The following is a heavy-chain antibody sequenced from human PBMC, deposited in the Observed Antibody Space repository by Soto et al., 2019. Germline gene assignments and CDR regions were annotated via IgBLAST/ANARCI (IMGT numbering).Heavy chain of an antibody. CDR1: GFTFSTLA. J-gene: IGHJ4*02. V-gene: IGHV3-23*01. CDR2: ISGSGTST. Sequence: EVQLLESGGGLVQPGGSLRLSCAASGFTFSTLAMSWVRQAPGKGPEWVSGISGSGTSTYYADSVKGRFTISRDNSKNTLYVQMNSLRAEDTAVYYCAKTEQWLIAYFDYWGQGTLVTVSS. CDR3: AKTEQWLIAYFDY. D-gene: IGHD6-19*01.